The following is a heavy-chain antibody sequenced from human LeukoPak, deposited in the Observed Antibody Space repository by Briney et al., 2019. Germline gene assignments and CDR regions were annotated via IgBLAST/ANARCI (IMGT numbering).Heavy chain of an antibody. V-gene: IGHV3-23*01. CDR2: ISGSGGST. Sequence: GGSLRLSCAASGFTFSSYAMSWVRQAPGKGLEWVSAISGSGGSTYYADSVKGRFTISRDNSKNTLYLQMNSLRAEDTAVYYCAKDIVVVVAATPHDAFDIWGQGTMVTDSS. CDR3: AKDIVVVVAATPHDAFDI. J-gene: IGHJ3*02. CDR1: GFTFSSYA. D-gene: IGHD2-15*01.